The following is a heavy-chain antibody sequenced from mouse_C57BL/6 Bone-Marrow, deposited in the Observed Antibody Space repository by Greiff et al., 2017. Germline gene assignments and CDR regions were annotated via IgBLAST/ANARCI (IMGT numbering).Heavy chain of an antibody. CDR1: GYTFTDYY. V-gene: IGHV1-76*01. Sequence: VQLQQSGAELVRPGASVKLSCKASGYTFTDYYINWVKQRPGQGLEWIARIYPGSGNTYYNEKFKGKATLTAEKSSSTTYMQLSSLTSEDSSVYFWTNSYYCGSSYDWFAYWGQGTLVTVSA. CDR3: TNSYYCGSSYDWFAY. D-gene: IGHD1-1*01. J-gene: IGHJ3*01. CDR2: IYPGSGNT.